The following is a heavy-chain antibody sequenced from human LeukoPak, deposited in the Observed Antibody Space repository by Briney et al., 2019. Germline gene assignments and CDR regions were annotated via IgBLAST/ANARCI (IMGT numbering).Heavy chain of an antibody. CDR3: ARYSGYERHFDY. Sequence: GGSLRLSCAASGFTFSSYAMTWARQAPVKGLEWLSVVTDTGGNTYHADSVKGRFTISRDNSKNTVYLEMNSLRVEDTAVYYCARYSGYERHFDYWGQGTLVTVSS. CDR1: GFTFSSYA. D-gene: IGHD5-12*01. V-gene: IGHV3-23*01. CDR2: VTDTGGNT. J-gene: IGHJ4*02.